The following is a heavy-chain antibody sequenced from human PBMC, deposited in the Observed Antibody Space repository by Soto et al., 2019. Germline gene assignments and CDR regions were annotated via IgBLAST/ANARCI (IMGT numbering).Heavy chain of an antibody. Sequence: PSETLSLTCAFSCYSITTGYYWGWVRRPPGKGLEWIGSVYHSGRTSYNPSLESRVTISVDTSKNQFSLRLSSVTAADTALYYCARGVNYYDSSGFYPRDYWGQGILVTVSS. CDR1: CYSITTGYY. D-gene: IGHD3-22*01. V-gene: IGHV4-38-2*01. CDR3: ARGVNYYDSSGFYPRDY. CDR2: VYHSGRT. J-gene: IGHJ4*02.